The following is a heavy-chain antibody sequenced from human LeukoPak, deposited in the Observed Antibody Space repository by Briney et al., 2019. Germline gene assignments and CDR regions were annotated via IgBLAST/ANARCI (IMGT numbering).Heavy chain of an antibody. CDR1: GGSISTSSYC. V-gene: IGHV4-39*01. CDR3: ARHPSSAWHADY. J-gene: IGHJ4*01. CDR2: ISYSGTT. D-gene: IGHD6-25*01. Sequence: SETLSLTCTVSGGSISTSSYCWGWIRQPPGRGLEWIGSISYSGTTYYNPSLKSRVTISVDTSNNQFSLRLTSVTAADTAVYFCARHPSSAWHADYWGHGTLVTVSS.